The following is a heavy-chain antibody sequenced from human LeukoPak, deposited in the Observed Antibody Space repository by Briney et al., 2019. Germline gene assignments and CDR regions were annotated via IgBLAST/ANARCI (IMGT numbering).Heavy chain of an antibody. Sequence: PSETLSLTCTVSGGSISSSSYYWGCIRQPPGKGLEWIGSIYYSGSTYYNPSLKSRVTISVDTSKNQFSLKLSSVTAADTAVYYCARRPVTTFGAFDIWGQGTMVTVSS. D-gene: IGHD3-16*01. CDR2: IYYSGST. CDR3: ARRPVTTFGAFDI. V-gene: IGHV4-39*01. CDR1: GGSISSSSYY. J-gene: IGHJ3*02.